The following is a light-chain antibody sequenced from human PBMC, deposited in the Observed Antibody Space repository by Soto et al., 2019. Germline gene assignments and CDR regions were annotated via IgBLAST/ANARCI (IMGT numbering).Light chain of an antibody. CDR3: SSFTTRTTLGV. CDR1: SSDIGAYNY. V-gene: IGLV2-14*03. Sequence: QSVLTQPASVSGSPGQSITISCTGTSSDIGAYNYVSWYQQHPGKAPKLVIYDVSNRPSGVSNRFSGSKSGNTASLTISGLQTEDEAYYYCSSFTTRTTLGVFGTGTKVTVL. CDR2: DVS. J-gene: IGLJ1*01.